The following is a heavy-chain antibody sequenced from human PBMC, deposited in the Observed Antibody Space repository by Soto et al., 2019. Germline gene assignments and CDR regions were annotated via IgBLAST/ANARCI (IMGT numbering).Heavy chain of an antibody. CDR2: IYYTGIT. D-gene: IGHD2-2*01. CDR3: ARGGYCTSTSCFYYYMDV. CDR1: GGFISSYY. V-gene: IGHV4-59*01. J-gene: IGHJ6*03. Sequence: SETLSLTCSVSGGFISSYYWSWIRQPPGKGQEWNGNIYYTGITNYNPSLKCRVTMSVDTSKHLFSLKLSSVTAADTALYYCARGGYCTSTSCFYYYMDVWGKGTTVTVS.